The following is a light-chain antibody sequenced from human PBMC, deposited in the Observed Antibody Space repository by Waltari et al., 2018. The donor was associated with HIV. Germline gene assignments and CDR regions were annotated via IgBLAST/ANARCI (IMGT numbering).Light chain of an antibody. Sequence: QSVLTPPPSVSGTPGPQVTIPCSGGGSNIGTTPVNSYQQLPGTAPKLLIYRNNQRSSAVPDRFSGSKSGTSASLAISGLQSDDETDYYCAVRDDRLNGVLFGGGTRLTVL. CDR1: GSNIGTTP. J-gene: IGLJ2*01. CDR3: AVRDDRLNGVL. V-gene: IGLV1-44*01. CDR2: RNN.